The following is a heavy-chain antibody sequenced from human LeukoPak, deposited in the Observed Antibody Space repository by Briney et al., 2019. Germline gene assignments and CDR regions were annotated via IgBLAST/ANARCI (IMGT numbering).Heavy chain of an antibody. Sequence: PSETLSLTCAVYGGSFSGYYWSWIRQPPGKGLEWIGEINHSGSTNYNPSLKSRVTISVDTSKNQFSLKLSSVTAADTAVYYCARALLVVGSSTSCYVDYWGQGTLVTVSS. J-gene: IGHJ4*02. V-gene: IGHV4-34*01. CDR3: ARALLVVGSSTSCYVDY. CDR1: GGSFSGYY. D-gene: IGHD2-2*01. CDR2: INHSGST.